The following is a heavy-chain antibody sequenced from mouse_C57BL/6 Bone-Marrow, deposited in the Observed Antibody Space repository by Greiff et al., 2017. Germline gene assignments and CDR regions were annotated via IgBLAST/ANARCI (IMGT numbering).Heavy chain of an antibody. CDR3: ARHGYYWYFDV. V-gene: IGHV5-6*02. J-gene: IGHJ1*03. CDR1: GFTFSSYG. CDR2: ISSGGSYT. D-gene: IGHD2-2*01. Sequence: EVMLVESGGDLVKPGGSLKLSCAASGFTFSSYGMSWVRQTPDKRLEWVATISSGGSYTYYPDSVKGRFTISRDNAKNTLYLQMSSLKSEDTAMYYCARHGYYWYFDVWGTETTVTVSS.